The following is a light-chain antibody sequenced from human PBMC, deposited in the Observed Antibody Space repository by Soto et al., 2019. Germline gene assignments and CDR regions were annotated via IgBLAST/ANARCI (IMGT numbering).Light chain of an antibody. V-gene: IGKV3-20*01. CDR1: QSVYNNY. Sequence: EVVLTQSPGTLSLSPGERASLSCRASQSVYNNYLAWYQQKPGQSPRLLIYGASSRATGIPDRFSGSGSGTECSLTINRLESEDFAVYYCQQYGGSPLVTFGGGTKVEMK. J-gene: IGKJ4*01. CDR2: GAS. CDR3: QQYGGSPLVT.